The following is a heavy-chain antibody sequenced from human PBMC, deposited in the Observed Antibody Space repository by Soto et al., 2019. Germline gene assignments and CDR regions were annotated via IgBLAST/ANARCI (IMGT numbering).Heavy chain of an antibody. V-gene: IGHV3-7*01. J-gene: IGHJ4*02. Sequence: EVQLLESGGGLVQPGGSLRLSCAGSGFTFSSYAMSWVRQAPGKGLEWVANIKQDGSETYYVDSVKGRFIISRDNAKNSLYLQMNSLRAEDTAVYYCARDSGTSDYWGQGTLVTVSS. CDR1: GFTFSSYA. CDR3: ARDSGTSDY. CDR2: IKQDGSET. D-gene: IGHD1-1*01.